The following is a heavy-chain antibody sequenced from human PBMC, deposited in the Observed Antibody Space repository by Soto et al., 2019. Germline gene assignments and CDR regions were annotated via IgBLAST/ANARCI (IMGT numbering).Heavy chain of an antibody. CDR1: GGSISSSSYY. V-gene: IGHV4-39*01. D-gene: IGHD3-16*02. J-gene: IGHJ3*02. CDR3: ARHPPDDIMITFGGVIVSGAFDI. Sequence: QLQLQESGPGLVKPSETLSLTCTVSGGSISSSSYYWGWIRQPPGKGLEWIGSIYYSGSTYYNPSLKSRVTISVDTSKNQFSLKLSSVTAADTAVYYCARHPPDDIMITFGGVIVSGAFDIWGQGTMVTVSS. CDR2: IYYSGST.